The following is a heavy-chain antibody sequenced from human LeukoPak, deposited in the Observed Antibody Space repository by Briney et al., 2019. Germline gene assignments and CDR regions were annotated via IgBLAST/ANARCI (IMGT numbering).Heavy chain of an antibody. CDR1: GFTFSSYA. J-gene: IGHJ4*02. V-gene: IGHV3-23*01. CDR3: AKGTPTIDYFDY. CDR2: ISGSGGNT. D-gene: IGHD5-24*01. Sequence: GGSLRLSCAASGFTFSSYAMSWVRQAPGKGLEWVSVISGSGGNTYYADSVRGRFTISRDTSKNTLYLQMNSLRAEDTAVYYCAKGTPTIDYFDYWGQGTLVTVSS.